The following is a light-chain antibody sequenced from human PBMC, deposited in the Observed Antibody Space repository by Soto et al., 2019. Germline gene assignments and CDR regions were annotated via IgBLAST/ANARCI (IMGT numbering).Light chain of an antibody. CDR1: QGISSY. Sequence: AIRMTQSPSSFSASTGDRVTITCRASQGISSYLAWYQQQPGKAPKLLIYAASTLQSGVPSRFSGSGSGTDFTLTISCLQSEDFATYYCQQYYSNPLTFGGGTKVEIK. J-gene: IGKJ4*01. V-gene: IGKV1-8*01. CDR2: AAS. CDR3: QQYYSNPLT.